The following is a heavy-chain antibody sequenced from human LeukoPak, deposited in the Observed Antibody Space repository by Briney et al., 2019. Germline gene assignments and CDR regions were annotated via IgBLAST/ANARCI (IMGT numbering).Heavy chain of an antibody. Sequence: RGSLRPSCVASGFSFTSYGAHWVRPGPDEGRGWMAAILYEGRITYNTHSGKSRFTISRDNSKNTLYLQMNSLRTENTAVYYCARDQDGYGEPTYAFDIWGQGTMVTVSS. CDR2: ILYEGRIT. V-gene: IGHV3-33*01. CDR1: GFSFTSYG. J-gene: IGHJ3*02. CDR3: ARDQDGYGEPTYAFDI. D-gene: IGHD4-17*01.